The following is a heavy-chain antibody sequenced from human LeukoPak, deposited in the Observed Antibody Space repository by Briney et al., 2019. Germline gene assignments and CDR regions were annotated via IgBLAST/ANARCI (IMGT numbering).Heavy chain of an antibody. D-gene: IGHD6-19*01. CDR1: GFTFSSYA. J-gene: IGHJ4*02. CDR2: IGVSSGST. V-gene: IGHV3-23*01. Sequence: GGSLRLSCAASGFTFSSYAMSWVRQAPGKGLEWVSDIGVSSGSTYSADSVKGRFTISRDNSKNSLYLQMNSLRGEEPAVFFCAEDFYSSGTVRSLSFDYWGQGTLVTASS. CDR3: AEDFYSSGTVRSLSFDY.